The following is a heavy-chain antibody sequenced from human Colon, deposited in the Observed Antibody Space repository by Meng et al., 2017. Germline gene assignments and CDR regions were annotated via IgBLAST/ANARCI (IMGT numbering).Heavy chain of an antibody. CDR2: IFHAGNT. CDR1: GGSITNDNW. J-gene: IGHJ4*02. Sequence: LPLHEWGPGLVNPSGLLSLTCAVTGGSITNDNWWSLVRQPPGKGLEWIGEIFHAGNTNYNPSLKSRVTMSLDKSKNQFSLTLTSVTAADTAVYYCARDFHSTMTVFDSWGQGTLVTVSS. CDR3: ARDFHSTMTVFDS. V-gene: IGHV4-4*02. D-gene: IGHD3-22*01.